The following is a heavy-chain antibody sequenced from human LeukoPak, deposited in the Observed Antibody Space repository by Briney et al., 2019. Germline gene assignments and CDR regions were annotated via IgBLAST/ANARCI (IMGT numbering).Heavy chain of an antibody. J-gene: IGHJ6*02. CDR2: IHYSGST. CDR1: GGSINSYY. CDR3: ARLRFSVYYYYGMDV. Sequence: SETLSLTCTVSGGSINSYYWSWIRQPPGKGPEWIGYIHYSGSTKYDPSLKSRVTISVDTSKNQFSLKLSSVTAADTAVYYCARLRFSVYYYYGMDVWGQGTTVTVSS. V-gene: IGHV4-59*12. D-gene: IGHD3-3*01.